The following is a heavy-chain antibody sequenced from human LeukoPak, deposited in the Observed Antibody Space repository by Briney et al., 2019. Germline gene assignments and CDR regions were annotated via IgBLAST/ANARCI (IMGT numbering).Heavy chain of an antibody. CDR1: GLSFSSYA. D-gene: IGHD3-22*01. CDR2: FGTRSTSI. J-gene: IGHJ4*02. V-gene: IGHV3-21*01. Sequence: GSSLRLSCAASGLSFSSYAMHWIRQAPGKGLEWVSSFGTRSTSIYHAGSVKGRFAISRDNAKNSLYLQMNSLRAEDTALYYCAREVSEGFDFWGQGTLVTVSS. CDR3: AREVSEGFDF.